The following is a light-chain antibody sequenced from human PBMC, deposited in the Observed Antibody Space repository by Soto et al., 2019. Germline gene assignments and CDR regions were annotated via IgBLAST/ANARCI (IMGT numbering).Light chain of an antibody. V-gene: IGKV3-15*01. CDR1: QRVSSN. CDR3: QQYTAWPVA. J-gene: IGKJ2*01. CDR2: GAS. Sequence: EIVMTQSPATLSVSPGERATLSCRASQRVSSNLAWYQQKPGQAPRLLIYGASTRATGISTRFSGSGSGTEFTLTISSLQSEDFAVYYCQQYTAWPVAFGQGTKLEVK.